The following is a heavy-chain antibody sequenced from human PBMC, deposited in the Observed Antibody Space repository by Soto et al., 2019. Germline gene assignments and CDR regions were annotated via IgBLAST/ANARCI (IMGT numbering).Heavy chain of an antibody. D-gene: IGHD3-9*01. CDR1: GFTVDSNY. Sequence: VGSMRLSCVVAGFTVDSNYMSWVLQAPGKGLEWVSVIYSDGSTYYADSVKGRFIISRDNSNNTLYFQMNSLRAEDTAVYYCATLTKYDILTGFYPCWGQGTLVTVSS. CDR2: IYSDGST. V-gene: IGHV3-66*01. J-gene: IGHJ4*02. CDR3: ATLTKYDILTGFYPC.